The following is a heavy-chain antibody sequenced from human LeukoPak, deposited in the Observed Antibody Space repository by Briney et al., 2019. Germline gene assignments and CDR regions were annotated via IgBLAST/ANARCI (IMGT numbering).Heavy chain of an antibody. V-gene: IGHV3-7*01. CDR3: ARGRGYYDSSGYLALHY. CDR2: IKQDGSEK. CDR1: GFTFSSYW. Sequence: GGSLRLSCAASGFTFSSYWMSWVRQAPGKGLEWVANIKQDGSEKYYVDSVKGRFTISRDNAKNSLYLQMNSLRAEDTAVYYCARGRGYYDSSGYLALHYWGQVTLVTVSS. J-gene: IGHJ4*02. D-gene: IGHD3-22*01.